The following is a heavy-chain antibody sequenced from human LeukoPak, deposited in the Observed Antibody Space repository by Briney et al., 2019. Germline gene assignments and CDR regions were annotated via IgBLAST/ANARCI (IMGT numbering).Heavy chain of an antibody. Sequence: SQTLSLTCTVSGGSTSSGSYYWSWIRQPAGKGLEWIGRIYTSGSTNYNPSLKSRVTISVDTSKNQFSLKLSSVTAADTAVYYCARVYVWELPPYDAFDIWGQGTMVTVSS. CDR1: GGSTSSGSYY. CDR2: IYTSGST. D-gene: IGHD1-26*01. V-gene: IGHV4-61*02. CDR3: ARVYVWELPPYDAFDI. J-gene: IGHJ3*02.